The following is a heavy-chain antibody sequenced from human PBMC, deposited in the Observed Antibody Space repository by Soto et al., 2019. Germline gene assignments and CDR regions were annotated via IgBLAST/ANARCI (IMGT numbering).Heavy chain of an antibody. V-gene: IGHV1-69*06. CDR1: GGTFSSYA. J-gene: IGHJ4*02. Sequence: QVQLVQSGAEVTKPGSSVKVSCKASGGTFSSYAISWVRQAPGQGRAWMGGIIPIFGTANYAQQFQGRVTIIADKPPSTDYMELSSLRSDDTAVYYCARWYYDSSGYYYVDYWGQGAMVTVSS. D-gene: IGHD3-22*01. CDR2: IIPIFGTA. CDR3: ARWYYDSSGYYYVDY.